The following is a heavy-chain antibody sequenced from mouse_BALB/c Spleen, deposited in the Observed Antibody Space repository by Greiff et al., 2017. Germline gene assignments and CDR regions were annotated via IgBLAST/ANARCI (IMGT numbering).Heavy chain of an antibody. Sequence: QVQLQQSGAELARPGASVKLSCKASGYTFTSYWMQWVKQRPGQGLEWIGAIYPGDGDTRYTQKFKGKATLTADKSSSTAYMQLSSLASEDSAVYYCASRLRGFAYWGQGTLVTVSA. V-gene: IGHV1-87*01. CDR1: GYTFTSYW. CDR2: IYPGDGDT. CDR3: ASRLRGFAY. D-gene: IGHD1-1*01. J-gene: IGHJ3*01.